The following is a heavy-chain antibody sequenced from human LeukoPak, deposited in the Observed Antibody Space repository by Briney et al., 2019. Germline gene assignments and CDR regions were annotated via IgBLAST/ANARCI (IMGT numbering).Heavy chain of an antibody. V-gene: IGHV3-30*02. Sequence: PGGSLRLSCAASGFTFSRYGIHWVRQAPGRGLEWMSFIRYDGGNKYYADSVKGRLTISRDNSKNTLYLQMNSLRADDTAVYYCAKAKQIWFGELLYLFDYWGQGTLVTVSS. CDR3: AKAKQIWFGELLYLFDY. CDR1: GFTFSRYG. D-gene: IGHD3-10*01. J-gene: IGHJ4*02. CDR2: IRYDGGNK.